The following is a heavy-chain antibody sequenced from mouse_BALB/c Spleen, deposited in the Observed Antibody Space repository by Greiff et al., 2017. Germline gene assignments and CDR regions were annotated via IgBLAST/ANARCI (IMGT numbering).Heavy chain of an antibody. CDR1: GYTFTDYN. CDR3: ARGDYGNYGFAY. Sequence: EVQLQQSGPELVKPGASVKISCKASGYTFTDYNMHWVKQSHGKSLEWIGYIYPYNGGTGYNQKFKSKATLTVDNSSSTAYMELRSLTSEDSAVYDCARGDYGNYGFAYWGQGTLVTVSA. CDR2: IYPYNGGT. D-gene: IGHD2-1*01. V-gene: IGHV1S29*02. J-gene: IGHJ3*01.